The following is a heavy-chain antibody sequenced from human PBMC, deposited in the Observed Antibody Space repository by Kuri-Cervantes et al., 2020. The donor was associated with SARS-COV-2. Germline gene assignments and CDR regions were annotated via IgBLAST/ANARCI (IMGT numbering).Heavy chain of an antibody. CDR1: GGSITDYD. J-gene: IGHJ4*02. V-gene: IGHV4-59*01. CDR3: ARHEPSTVTTLFDY. CDR2: FYYSGRT. Sequence: SETLSLTCTVSGGSITDYDWSWLRQSPGKGLEWIGYFYYSGRTNYNPSLEGRVTISVDTSKSQVSLRLTSVTAADTAVYYCARHEPSTVTTLFDYWGQGTLVTASS. D-gene: IGHD4-11*01.